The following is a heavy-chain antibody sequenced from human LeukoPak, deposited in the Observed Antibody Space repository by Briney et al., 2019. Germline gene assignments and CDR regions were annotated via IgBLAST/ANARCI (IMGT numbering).Heavy chain of an antibody. CDR1: GGSISSSIYY. V-gene: IGHV4-39*07. CDR3: ARGGVPLIDY. J-gene: IGHJ4*02. CDR2: IYYGGST. D-gene: IGHD3-16*01. Sequence: SETLSLTCTVSGGSISSSIYYWGWIRQPPGEGLEWIGSIYYGGSTYYNPSLKSRVTISVDTSKNQFSLKLSSVTAADTAVYYCARGGVPLIDYWGQGTLVTVSS.